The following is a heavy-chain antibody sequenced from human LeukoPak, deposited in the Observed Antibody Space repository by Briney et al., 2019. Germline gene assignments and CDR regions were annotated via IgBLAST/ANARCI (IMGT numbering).Heavy chain of an antibody. D-gene: IGHD4-17*01. J-gene: IGHJ3*02. CDR1: GYTFTSYY. V-gene: IGHV1-46*01. Sequence: ASVKVSCKASGYTFTSYYMHWVRQAPGQGLEWMGIINPSGGNTNYAQKFQGRVTMTRDMSTSTVYMELSSLRSEDTAVYYCAIERAYGESAFDIWGQGTMVTVSS. CDR2: INPSGGNT. CDR3: AIERAYGESAFDI.